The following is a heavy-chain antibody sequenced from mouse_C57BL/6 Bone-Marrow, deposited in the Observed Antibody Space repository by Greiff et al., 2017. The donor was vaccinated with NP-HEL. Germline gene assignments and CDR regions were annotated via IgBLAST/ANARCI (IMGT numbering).Heavy chain of an antibody. CDR2: INPNNGGT. CDR1: GYTFTDYN. Sequence: EVQLQQSGPELVKPGASVKIPCKASGYTFTDYNMDWVKQSHGKSLEWIGDINPNNGGTIYTQKFKGKATLTVDKSSSTAYMELRSLTSEDTAVYYCARSHYGYDGFAYWGQGTLVTVSA. D-gene: IGHD2-2*01. CDR3: ARSHYGYDGFAY. J-gene: IGHJ3*01. V-gene: IGHV1-18*01.